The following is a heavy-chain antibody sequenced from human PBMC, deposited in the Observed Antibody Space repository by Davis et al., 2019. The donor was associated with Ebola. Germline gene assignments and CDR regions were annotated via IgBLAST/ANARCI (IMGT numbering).Heavy chain of an antibody. J-gene: IGHJ6*02. Sequence: GESLKISCAASGFTFSSYAMSWVRQAPGKGLEWVSLIYSGGITYYADSVKGRFTISRDNAKNTLYLQMNSLRAEDTAVYYCAREEGAVTRYYYYYYGMDVWGQGTTVTVPS. CDR3: AREEGAVTRYYYYYYGMDV. D-gene: IGHD4-17*01. CDR1: GFTFSSYA. CDR2: IYSGGIT. V-gene: IGHV3-66*01.